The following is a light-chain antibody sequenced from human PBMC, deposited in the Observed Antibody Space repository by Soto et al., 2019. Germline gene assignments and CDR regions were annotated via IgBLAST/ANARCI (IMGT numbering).Light chain of an antibody. J-gene: IGKJ1*01. CDR2: KAS. CDR1: QSISSW. Sequence: DIQMTHSPSTLSASVGYIVTITFRASQSISSWLALYQQKPGKAPKLLIYKASSLESGVPSRFSGSGSGTEFTLTISSLQPDDFATYYCQKYNSYSWKFGQGTKVDIK. V-gene: IGKV1-5*03. CDR3: QKYNSYSWK.